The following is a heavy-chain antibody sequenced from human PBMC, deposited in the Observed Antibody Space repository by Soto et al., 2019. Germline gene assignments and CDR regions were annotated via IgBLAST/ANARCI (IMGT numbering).Heavy chain of an antibody. CDR3: ANLFGSSWHVDY. J-gene: IGHJ4*02. CDR1: GFSFSSYA. CDR2: IGESSSNI. V-gene: IGHV3-48*02. Sequence: EVQLVESGGGLVQPGGSLRLSCAASGFSFSSYAMNWVRQAPGKGLEWLSYIGESSSNIYYADSVKGRFTISRDNAKNSLYLQMNSLRDEDTAVYYCANLFGSSWHVDYWGQGTLVTVSS. D-gene: IGHD6-13*01.